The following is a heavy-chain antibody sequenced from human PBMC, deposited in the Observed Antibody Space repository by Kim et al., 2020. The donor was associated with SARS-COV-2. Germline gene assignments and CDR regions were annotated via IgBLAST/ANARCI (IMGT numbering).Heavy chain of an antibody. J-gene: IGHJ4*02. Sequence: ADSGKGRVTISRDNSRSTQYLEMNSLRAEDTALYFCSKNIAGWEVGSHDYWGQGTLVTVSS. V-gene: IGHV3-23*01. D-gene: IGHD6-19*01. CDR3: SKNIAGWEVGSHDY.